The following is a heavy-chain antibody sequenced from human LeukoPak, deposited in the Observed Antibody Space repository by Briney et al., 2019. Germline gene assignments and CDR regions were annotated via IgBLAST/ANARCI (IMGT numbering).Heavy chain of an antibody. Sequence: SVKVSCKASGSTFSSYAISWVRQAPGQGLEWMGRIIPILGIANYAQKFQGRVTITADKSTSTAYMELSSLRSEDTAVYYCWGYSGYDSDYWGQGTLVTVSS. D-gene: IGHD5-12*01. CDR2: IIPILGIA. V-gene: IGHV1-69*04. CDR3: WGYSGYDSDY. CDR1: GSTFSSYA. J-gene: IGHJ4*02.